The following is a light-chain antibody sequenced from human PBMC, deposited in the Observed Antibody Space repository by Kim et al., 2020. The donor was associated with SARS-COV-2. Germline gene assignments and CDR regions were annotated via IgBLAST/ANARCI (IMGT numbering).Light chain of an antibody. CDR1: KVGDKY. CDR2: QDS. J-gene: IGLJ1*01. V-gene: IGLV3-1*01. Sequence: SYELTQPPSVSVSPGQTASISCSGDKVGDKYACWYQQKPDQSPVLAIYQDSKRPSGIPERFSGSNFGHTATLTISGTQAMDAADYYCQAWDSSTAFYVFG. CDR3: QAWDSSTAFYV.